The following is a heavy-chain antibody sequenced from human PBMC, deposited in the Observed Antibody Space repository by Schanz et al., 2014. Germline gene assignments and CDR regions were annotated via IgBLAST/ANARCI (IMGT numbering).Heavy chain of an antibody. CDR2: IIPILGIA. J-gene: IGHJ4*02. CDR1: GYTFTSYD. Sequence: VQLVQSGAEVKRPGASVRVSCKASGYTFTSYDFNWVRQAPGQGLEWMGRIIPILGIANYAQKFQGRVTITADRSTSTAYMELSSLRSEDTAVYYCARGRGFYDYWGQGTLVTVSS. CDR3: ARGRGFYDY. V-gene: IGHV1-69*09. D-gene: IGHD3-10*01.